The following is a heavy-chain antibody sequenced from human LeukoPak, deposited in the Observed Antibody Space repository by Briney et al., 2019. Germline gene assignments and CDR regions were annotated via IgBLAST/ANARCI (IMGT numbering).Heavy chain of an antibody. CDR3: ARDSVDDLWSGYRDAFDI. Sequence: GGSLRLSCAASGFTFTNYATTWVRQAPGKGLEWVSTISGSAISTYYADSVKGRFTISRDNAKNSLYLQMNSLRAEDTAVYYCARDSVDDLWSGYRDAFDIWGQGTMVTVSS. D-gene: IGHD3-3*01. CDR2: ISGSAIST. V-gene: IGHV3-23*01. CDR1: GFTFTNYA. J-gene: IGHJ3*02.